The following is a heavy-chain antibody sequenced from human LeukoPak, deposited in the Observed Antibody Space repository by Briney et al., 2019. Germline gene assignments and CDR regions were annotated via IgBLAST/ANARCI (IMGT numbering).Heavy chain of an antibody. J-gene: IGHJ6*03. Sequence: GASVKVSCKASGYTFTSYYMHWVRQAPGQGLEWMGWISAYNGNTNYAQKLQGRVTMTTDTSTSTAYMELRSLRSDDTAVYYCARDGGSSGWSGIYYYYYYYMDVWGKGTTVTVSS. CDR2: ISAYNGNT. CDR3: ARDGGSSGWSGIYYYYYYYMDV. V-gene: IGHV1-18*04. CDR1: GYTFTSYY. D-gene: IGHD6-19*01.